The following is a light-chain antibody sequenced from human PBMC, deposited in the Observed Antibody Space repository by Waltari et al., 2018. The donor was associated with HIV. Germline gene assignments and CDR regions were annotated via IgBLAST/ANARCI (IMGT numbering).Light chain of an antibody. V-gene: IGLV2-23*02. Sequence: QSALTQPASVSGSPGQSITISCTRTSSDVATYQLVSWYQQHPGKAPKLMIYEVSKRPSGVSDRFSGSKSGDTASLTISGLQAEDEADYYCYSYVSNVIFGGGTKLTVL. J-gene: IGLJ2*01. CDR3: YSYVSNVI. CDR2: EVS. CDR1: SSDVATYQL.